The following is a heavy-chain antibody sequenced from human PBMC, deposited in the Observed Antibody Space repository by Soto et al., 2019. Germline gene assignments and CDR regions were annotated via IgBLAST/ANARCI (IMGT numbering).Heavy chain of an antibody. V-gene: IGHV3-7*01. Sequence: GGSLRLSCAASGLAFSTHWMTWVRQAPGKGLEWVANINQDGSDKYYVDSVKGRFTISRDNAKNSLYLQMNSLRVEDSALYFCANRPNKADHYVAVFDYCGQGALVTVYS. CDR3: ANRPNKADHYVAVFDY. CDR2: INQDGSDK. D-gene: IGHD3-16*01. CDR1: GLAFSTHW. J-gene: IGHJ4*02.